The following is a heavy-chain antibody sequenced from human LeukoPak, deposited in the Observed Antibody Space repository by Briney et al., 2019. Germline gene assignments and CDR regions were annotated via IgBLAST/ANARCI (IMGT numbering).Heavy chain of an antibody. CDR3: ARDWSAWDGGATIKRSWFDP. V-gene: IGHV1-2*02. J-gene: IGHJ5*02. CDR1: GYTFIGYY. CDR2: INPNSGGT. Sequence: GASVNVSCKTSGYTFIGYYMHWVRQAPGQGLEWMGWINPNSGGTNYAQKLQGRVTMTTDTSTSTAYMELRSLRSDDMAVYYCARDWSAWDGGATIKRSWFDPWGQGTLVTVSS. D-gene: IGHD5-12*01.